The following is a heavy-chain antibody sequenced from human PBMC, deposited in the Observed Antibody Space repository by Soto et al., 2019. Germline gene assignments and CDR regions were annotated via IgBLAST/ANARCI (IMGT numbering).Heavy chain of an antibody. J-gene: IGHJ4*02. D-gene: IGHD3-22*01. Sequence: GGSLRLSCAASGFTFSSYWMSWVRQAPRKGLEWVANIKQDGGEKDYVDSVKGRFTISRDNGKNSLYLQMNSLRAEDTAVYYCVRDLEDVDGSGYYRTFDDLGKGTPVTVDS. CDR3: VRDLEDVDGSGYYRTFDD. CDR1: GFTFSSYW. CDR2: IKQDGGEK. V-gene: IGHV3-7*01.